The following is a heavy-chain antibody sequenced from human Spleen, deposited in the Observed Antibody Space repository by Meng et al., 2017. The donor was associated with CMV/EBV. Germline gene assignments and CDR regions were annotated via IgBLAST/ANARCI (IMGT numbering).Heavy chain of an antibody. CDR2: INPNSGGT. Sequence: YYMHWVRQAPGQGLEWMGWINPNSGGTNYAQKFQGRVTMTRDTSISTAYMELSRLRSDDTAVYFCAKGSATGYCSSSSCYRTEYFLHWGQGTLVTVSS. J-gene: IGHJ1*01. CDR1: YY. V-gene: IGHV1-2*02. CDR3: AKGSATGYCSSSSCYRTEYFLH. D-gene: IGHD2-15*01.